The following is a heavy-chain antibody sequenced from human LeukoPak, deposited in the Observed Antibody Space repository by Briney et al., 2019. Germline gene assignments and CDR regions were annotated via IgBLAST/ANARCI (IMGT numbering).Heavy chain of an antibody. D-gene: IGHD1-26*01. Sequence: GASVKVSCKVSGYTLTELSMHWVRQAPGKGLEWMGGFDPEDGETIYAQKFQGRVTMTEDTSTDTAYMELRSLRSDDTAVYYCATGGSYEPQAGDYWGQGTLVTVSS. CDR2: FDPEDGET. CDR3: ATGGSYEPQAGDY. J-gene: IGHJ4*02. CDR1: GYTLTELS. V-gene: IGHV1-24*01.